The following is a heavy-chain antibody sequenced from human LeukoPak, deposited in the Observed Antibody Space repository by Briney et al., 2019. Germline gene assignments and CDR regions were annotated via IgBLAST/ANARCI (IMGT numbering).Heavy chain of an antibody. CDR1: GFTFSSYG. V-gene: IGHV3-30*02. D-gene: IGHD5-24*01. Sequence: PGGSLRLSCAASGFTFSSYGMHWVRQAPGKGLEWVAFIRYDGSNKYFADSVKGRFTISRDNSKNTLYLQMNSLRAEDTAVYYCARLMGGRWLQPPFDYWGQGTLVTVSS. CDR3: ARLMGGRWLQPPFDY. J-gene: IGHJ4*02. CDR2: IRYDGSNK.